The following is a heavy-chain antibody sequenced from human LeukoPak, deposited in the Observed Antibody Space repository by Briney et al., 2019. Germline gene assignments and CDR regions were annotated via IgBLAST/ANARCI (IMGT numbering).Heavy chain of an antibody. CDR2: IYYSGST. D-gene: IGHD3-10*01. Sequence: PSETLSLTCTVSGGSISSGGYYWSWIRQHPGKGLEWIGYIYYSGSTYYNPSLKSRVTISVDTSKNQFYLKLSSVTAADTAVYYCARDHIVMVRGAFLNWFDPWGQGTLVTVSS. V-gene: IGHV4-31*03. CDR3: ARDHIVMVRGAFLNWFDP. J-gene: IGHJ5*02. CDR1: GGSISSGGYY.